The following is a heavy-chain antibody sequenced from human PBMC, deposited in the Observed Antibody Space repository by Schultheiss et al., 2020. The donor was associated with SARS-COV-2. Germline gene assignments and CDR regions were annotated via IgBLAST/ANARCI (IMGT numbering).Heavy chain of an antibody. D-gene: IGHD1-26*01. Sequence: SETLSLTCTVSGGSISSYYWSWIRQPPGKGLEWIGYIYYSGSTNYNPSLKSRVTISVDTSKNQFSLKLSSVTAADMAVYYCAKVGGATGVYWGQGTLVTVSS. CDR2: IYYSGST. CDR3: AKVGGATGVY. CDR1: GGSISSYY. V-gene: IGHV4-59*01. J-gene: IGHJ4*02.